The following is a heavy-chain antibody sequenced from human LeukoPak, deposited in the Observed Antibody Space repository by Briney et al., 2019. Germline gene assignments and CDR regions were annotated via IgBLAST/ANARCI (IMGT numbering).Heavy chain of an antibody. CDR3: VGSLGDIVVVVAATKFDC. CDR1: GGSISSSNW. CDR2: IYHSGST. Sequence: SGTLSLTCAVSGGSISSSNWWSWVRQPPGKGLEWIGEIYHSGSTNYNPSLKSRVTISVDTSKNQFSLKLSSVTAADTAVYYCVGSLGDIVVVVAATKFDCWGQGTLVTVSS. J-gene: IGHJ4*02. V-gene: IGHV4-4*02. D-gene: IGHD2-15*01.